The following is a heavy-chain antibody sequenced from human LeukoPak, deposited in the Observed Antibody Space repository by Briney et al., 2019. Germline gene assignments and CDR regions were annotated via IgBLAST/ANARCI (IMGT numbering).Heavy chain of an antibody. CDR2: IQAGGST. D-gene: IGHD6-13*01. Sequence: SETLSLTCTVSGGSISNYHWSWIRQPPGKGLEWIGRIQAGGSTNYNPSLKSRLTMSLDTSKNQFSLQLNSVTPEDTAVYYCARSNLAAGGYDAFDIWGQGTMVTVSS. J-gene: IGHJ3*02. CDR1: GGSISNYH. CDR3: ARSNLAAGGYDAFDI. V-gene: IGHV4-4*07.